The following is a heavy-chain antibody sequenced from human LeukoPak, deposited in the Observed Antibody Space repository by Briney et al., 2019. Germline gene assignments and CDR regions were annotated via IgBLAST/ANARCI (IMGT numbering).Heavy chain of an antibody. CDR2: IHYTGST. D-gene: IGHD3-10*01. Sequence: PSETLSLTCTVSGGSISSYSISSYYWSWVRQPPGKGLEWIGYIHYTGSTTYNPSLKSRVTISVDTSKNHFSLSLSSVTAADTAVYYCARYGSGLHWFDPWGQGTLVTVSS. V-gene: IGHV4-61*05. CDR1: GGSISSYSISSYY. CDR3: ARYGSGLHWFDP. J-gene: IGHJ5*02.